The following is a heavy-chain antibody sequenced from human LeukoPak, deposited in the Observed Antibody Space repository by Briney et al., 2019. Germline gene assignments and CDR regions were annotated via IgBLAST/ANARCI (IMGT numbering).Heavy chain of an antibody. CDR1: GASITSYY. V-gene: IGHV4-59*01. J-gene: IGHJ4*02. Sequence: KPAETLSLTCTVSGASITSYYWNWIRQPPGKGLEWIGYFYYSGSDNYNPSLKSRITISVDTSKNQFSLKLSSVTAADTAVYYCVRGYWSGATCYHFDYWGQGTLVTVSS. CDR2: FYYSGSD. CDR3: VRGYWSGATCYHFDY. D-gene: IGHD2-15*01.